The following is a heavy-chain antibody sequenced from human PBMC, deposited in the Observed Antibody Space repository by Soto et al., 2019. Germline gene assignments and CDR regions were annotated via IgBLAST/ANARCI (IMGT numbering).Heavy chain of an antibody. Sequence: GGSLRLSCAASGFTFSSYAMSWVRQAPGKGLEWVSAISGSGGSPYYADSVKDRFTISRDNSKNTLYLQMNSLRDEDTAVYYCAKDRGYGRIAADGDACDIGGQGKMVTGS. J-gene: IGHJ3*02. D-gene: IGHD6-13*01. CDR2: ISGSGGSP. V-gene: IGHV3-23*01. CDR1: GFTFSSYA. CDR3: AKDRGYGRIAADGDACDI.